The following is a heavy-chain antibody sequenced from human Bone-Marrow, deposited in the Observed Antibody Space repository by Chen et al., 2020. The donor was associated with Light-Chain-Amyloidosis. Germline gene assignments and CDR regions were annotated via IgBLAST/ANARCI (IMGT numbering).Heavy chain of an antibody. V-gene: IGHV3-53*02. J-gene: IGHJ6*02. D-gene: IGHD6-19*01. Sequence: DVQLVETGGDLIQPGGSLRLSCAASGFTVSGNYMSWVRQAPGKGLEWVSLIYPGGNTFYADSVRGRFTISRDSSENTLYLQMNSLRAGDTALYFCARETSGSGWTFMDVWGQGTTVIVSS. CDR1: GFTVSGNY. CDR2: IYPGGNT. CDR3: ARETSGSGWTFMDV.